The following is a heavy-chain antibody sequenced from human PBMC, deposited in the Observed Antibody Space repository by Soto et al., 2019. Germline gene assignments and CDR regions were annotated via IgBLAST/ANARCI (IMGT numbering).Heavy chain of an antibody. CDR3: AREGPLPYNWFDP. V-gene: IGHV3-48*02. CDR1: GFTFSSYS. CDR2: ISSSSTI. J-gene: IGHJ5*02. Sequence: PGGSLRLSCAASGFTFSSYSMNWVRQAPGKGLEWVSYISSSSTIYYADSVKGRFTISRDNAKNSLYLQMNSLRDEDTAVYYCAREGPLPYNWFDPWGQGTLVTVSS.